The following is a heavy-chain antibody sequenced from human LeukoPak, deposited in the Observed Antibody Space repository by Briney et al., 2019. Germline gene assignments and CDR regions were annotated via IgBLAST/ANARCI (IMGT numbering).Heavy chain of an antibody. Sequence: GESLNISCKGSGYSFTNYWIGWVRQMPGKGLEWMGIIYPDDSDTRFSPSFQGQVTISADKSITTAYLHWSSLKASDTAMYYCARSYERGYGFGIWGQGTMVTVSS. J-gene: IGHJ3*02. CDR2: IYPDDSDT. D-gene: IGHD5-12*01. CDR1: GYSFTNYW. V-gene: IGHV5-51*01. CDR3: ARSYERGYGFGI.